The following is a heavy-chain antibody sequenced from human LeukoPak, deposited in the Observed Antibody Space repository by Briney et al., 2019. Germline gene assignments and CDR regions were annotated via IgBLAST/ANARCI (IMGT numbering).Heavy chain of an antibody. CDR1: GFTFSSYG. CDR2: ISYDGSNK. D-gene: IGHD5-12*01. V-gene: IGHV3-30*18. Sequence: PGGSLRLSCAASGFTFSSYGMHWVRQAPGKGLEWVAVISYDGSNKYYADSVKGRFTISRDNSKNTLYLQMKSLRAEDTAVYYCAKGGGYGAQYYYYYLDVWGKGTTVTISS. J-gene: IGHJ6*03. CDR3: AKGGGYGAQYYYYYLDV.